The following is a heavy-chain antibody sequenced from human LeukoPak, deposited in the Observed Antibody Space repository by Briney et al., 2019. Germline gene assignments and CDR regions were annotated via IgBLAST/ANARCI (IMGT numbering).Heavy chain of an antibody. Sequence: PGGSLRLSCAASGFTLRSHAMSWVRQGPGKGLEWVSAISGSGGSTDYVDSVKGRFTISRDNSKNTLYLQMNSLRADDTAVYYCAKQMSTVTFTPFDYWGQGTLVTVSS. D-gene: IGHD3-16*01. CDR1: GFTLRSHA. V-gene: IGHV3-23*01. CDR3: AKQMSTVTFTPFDY. J-gene: IGHJ4*02. CDR2: ISGSGGST.